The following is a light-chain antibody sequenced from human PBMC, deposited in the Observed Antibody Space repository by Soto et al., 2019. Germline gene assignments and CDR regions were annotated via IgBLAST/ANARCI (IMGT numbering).Light chain of an antibody. CDR2: GAS. V-gene: IGKV3-15*01. CDR3: QQYDNWPPT. Sequence: EIVLTQSPGTLSLSPGERGTLSCRASQSVSTNYLAWYQQKPGQAPRLLIYGASTRATGIPARFSGSGFGTEFSLTISSLQSEDFAVYYCQQYDNWPPTFGQGTKVDIK. CDR1: QSVSTN. J-gene: IGKJ2*01.